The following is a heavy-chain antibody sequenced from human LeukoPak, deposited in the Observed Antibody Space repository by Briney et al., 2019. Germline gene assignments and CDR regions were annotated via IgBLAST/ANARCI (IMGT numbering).Heavy chain of an antibody. V-gene: IGHV1-69*01. CDR3: ARAILLSIKIHNWFDR. CDR2: IIPIFCTA. J-gene: IGHJ5*02. D-gene: IGHD2-21*01. Sequence: SSVKGSCKASRGTFSSYTISAVRQAPGQGREWRGGIIPIFCTANYAQKFQGRVTITADESTSTPYTYRSSVRAQGTAVYYGARAILLSIKIHNWFDRWGQRTMVTVSS. CDR1: RGTFSSYT.